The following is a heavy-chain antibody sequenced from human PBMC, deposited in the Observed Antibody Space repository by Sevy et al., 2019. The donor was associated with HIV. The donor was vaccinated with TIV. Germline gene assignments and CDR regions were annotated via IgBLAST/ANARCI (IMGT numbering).Heavy chain of an antibody. V-gene: IGHV4-34*01. CDR2: INHSGST. CDR1: GGSFSGYY. J-gene: IGHJ5*02. Sequence: SETLSLTCAVYGGSFSGYYWSWIRQPPGKGLEWIGEINHSGSTNYNPSLKSRVTISVDTSKNQFSLKLSSVTAADTAVYYCARGMYYYDSSGYRFDPWGHGTLVTVSS. D-gene: IGHD3-22*01. CDR3: ARGMYYYDSSGYRFDP.